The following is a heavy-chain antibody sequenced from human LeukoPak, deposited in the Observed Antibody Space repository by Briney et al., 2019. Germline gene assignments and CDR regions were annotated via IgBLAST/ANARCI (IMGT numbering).Heavy chain of an antibody. CDR1: GYSFSSYW. D-gene: IGHD6-13*01. CDR3: ARLSSSWLAVDS. V-gene: IGHV5-51*03. CDR2: IYPGDSDA. J-gene: IGHJ4*02. Sequence: PGESLKISCKGSGYSFSSYWIGWVRQMPGKGLEWMGIIYPGDSDARYSPSFEGQVTISVDKSISTAYLQWSSLKASDTAMYYCARLSSSWLAVDSWDQGTLVTVSS.